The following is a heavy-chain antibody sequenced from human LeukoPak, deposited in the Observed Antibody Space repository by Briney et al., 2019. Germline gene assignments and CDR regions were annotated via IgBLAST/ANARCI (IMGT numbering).Heavy chain of an antibody. CDR1: GFTFSSYA. V-gene: IGHV3-30*04. Sequence: PGGSLRLSCAASGFTFSSYAMHWVRQAPGKGLEWVAVISYDGSNKYYADSVKGRFTISRDNSKNTLYLQMNGLRAEDTAVYYCARMRLSSDAFDIWGQGTMVTVSS. D-gene: IGHD2-2*01. CDR3: ARMRLSSDAFDI. J-gene: IGHJ3*02. CDR2: ISYDGSNK.